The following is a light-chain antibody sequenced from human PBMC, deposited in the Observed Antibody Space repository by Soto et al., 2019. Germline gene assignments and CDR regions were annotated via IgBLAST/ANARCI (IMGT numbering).Light chain of an antibody. CDR2: KAS. Sequence: DIQMTQSPSTLSASVGDSVTITCRASQSIRNWLAWYQQKPGKAPKLLIYKASTLKSGVPSRFSGSGSGTEFTLTISSLQPDDFATYYCQHYNSYSEAFGQGTKVDIK. CDR1: QSIRNW. CDR3: QHYNSYSEA. J-gene: IGKJ1*01. V-gene: IGKV1-5*03.